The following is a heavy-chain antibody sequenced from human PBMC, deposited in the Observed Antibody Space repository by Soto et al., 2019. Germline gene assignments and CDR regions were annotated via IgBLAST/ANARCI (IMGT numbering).Heavy chain of an antibody. CDR3: ARDIYDYVWGSYRRFDY. J-gene: IGHJ4*02. CDR1: GYTFTSYG. CDR2: ISAYNGNT. Sequence: QVQLVQSGAEVKKPGASVKVSCKASGYTFTSYGIIWVRQAPGQGLEWMGWISAYNGNTNYAQKLQGRVTMTTDTSTSTAYMELRSLRSDDTAVYYCARDIYDYVWGSYRRFDYWGQGTLVTVSS. V-gene: IGHV1-18*01. D-gene: IGHD3-16*02.